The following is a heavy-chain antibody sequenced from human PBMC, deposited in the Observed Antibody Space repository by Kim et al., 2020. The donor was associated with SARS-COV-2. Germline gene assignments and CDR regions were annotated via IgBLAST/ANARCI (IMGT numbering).Heavy chain of an antibody. J-gene: IGHJ5*02. CDR2: TRNKANSYTT. V-gene: IGHV3-72*01. CDR1: GFTFSDHY. CDR3: ATSYGDYGNWFDP. D-gene: IGHD4-17*01. Sequence: GGSLRLSCAASGFTFSDHYMDWVRQAPGKGLEWVGRTRNKANSYTTEYAASVKGRFTISRDDSKNSLYLQMNSLKTEDTAVYYCATSYGDYGNWFDPWGQGTLVTVSS.